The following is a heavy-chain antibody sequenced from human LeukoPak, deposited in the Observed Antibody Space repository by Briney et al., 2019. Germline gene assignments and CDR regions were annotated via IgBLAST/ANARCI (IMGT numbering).Heavy chain of an antibody. CDR1: GGSISSYY. J-gene: IGHJ6*02. D-gene: IGHD2-15*01. CDR3: ARFLQGYCSGGSCYYYYSMDV. CDR2: IYYSGST. Sequence: KPSETLSLTCTVSGGSISSYYWSWIRQPPGKGLEWIGYIYYSGSTNYNPSLKSRVTISVDTSKNQFSLKLSSVTAADTAVYYCARFLQGYCSGGSCYYYYSMDVWGQGTTVTVSS. V-gene: IGHV4-59*01.